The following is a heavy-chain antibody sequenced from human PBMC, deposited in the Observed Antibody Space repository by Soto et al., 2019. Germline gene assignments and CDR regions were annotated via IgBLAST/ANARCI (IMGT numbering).Heavy chain of an antibody. CDR3: ARYSSGGDQNWFDP. Sequence: SETLSLTCTVSGGSISSYYWSWIRQPPGKGLEWIGYIYYSGSTNYNPSLKSRVTISVDTSKNQFSLKLSSVTAADTAVYYCARYSSGGDQNWFDPWGQGTLVTVSS. J-gene: IGHJ5*02. V-gene: IGHV4-59*01. CDR1: GGSISSYY. D-gene: IGHD6-19*01. CDR2: IYYSGST.